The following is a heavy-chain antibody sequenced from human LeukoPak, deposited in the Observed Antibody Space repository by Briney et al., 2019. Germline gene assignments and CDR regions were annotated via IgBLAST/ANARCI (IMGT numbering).Heavy chain of an antibody. Sequence: GWSLRLSCTASGFTFSNYWMQWVRQVPGKGLVWVSRINGDGSSPSYADSVKGRFTISRDNSKNTLYLQMNNLSAEDTAVYYCARETSGSFPYWGQGTLVTVSS. CDR3: ARETSGSFPY. J-gene: IGHJ4*02. V-gene: IGHV3-74*01. CDR2: INGDGSSP. D-gene: IGHD2-15*01. CDR1: GFTFSNYW.